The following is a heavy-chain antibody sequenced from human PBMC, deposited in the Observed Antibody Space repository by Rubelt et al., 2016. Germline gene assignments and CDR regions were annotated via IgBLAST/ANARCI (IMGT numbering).Heavy chain of an antibody. CDR2: IKQDGNEK. Sequence: EVQLVESGGGLVQPGGSLRLSCAASGFTFSSHWMSWVRQASGKGLEWVANIKQDGNEKYYVDSVKGRFTISRDNAKNSLYRQMNSLGGEDTAVDYCAKDWGLSYWGQGTLVTVSS. CDR1: GFTFSSHW. V-gene: IGHV3-7*01. J-gene: IGHJ4*02. CDR3: AKDWGLSY. D-gene: IGHD3-16*01.